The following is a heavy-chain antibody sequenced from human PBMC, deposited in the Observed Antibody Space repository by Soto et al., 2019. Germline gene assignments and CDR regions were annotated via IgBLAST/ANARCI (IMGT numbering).Heavy chain of an antibody. D-gene: IGHD6-19*01. Sequence: QVQLVQSGGEVKMPGASVKVSCKASGYTFTSYHITWVRQAPGQGLEWMGWISAYNGNTNYAQNFQGRVSMTTDSSTTTDYMELRNLRSDGTDVYYCARRTSSAWYLCDYWGLGTLVTVSS. CDR2: ISAYNGNT. J-gene: IGHJ4*02. CDR1: GYTFTSYH. V-gene: IGHV1-18*01. CDR3: ARRTSSAWYLCDY.